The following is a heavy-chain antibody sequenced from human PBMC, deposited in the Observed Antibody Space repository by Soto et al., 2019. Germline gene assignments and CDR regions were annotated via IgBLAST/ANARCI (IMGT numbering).Heavy chain of an antibody. D-gene: IGHD3-22*01. V-gene: IGHV1-69*01. Sequence: QVQLVQSGAEVKKPGSSVKVSCKASGGTFSSYAISWVRQAPGQGLEWMGGIIPIFGTANYAQKFQGRVTITADESTSTAYMELSSLRSEDKAVYYCARVPYYYDSSGYYYAFDIWGQGTMVTVSS. CDR1: GGTFSSYA. CDR2: IIPIFGTA. CDR3: ARVPYYYDSSGYYYAFDI. J-gene: IGHJ3*02.